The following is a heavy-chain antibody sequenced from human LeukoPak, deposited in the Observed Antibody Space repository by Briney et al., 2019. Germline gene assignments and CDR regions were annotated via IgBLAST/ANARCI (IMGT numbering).Heavy chain of an antibody. Sequence: PGGPLRLSCAASGFTFDDYAMHWVRQAPGKGLEWVSLISWDGGSTYYADSVKGRFTISRDNSKNSLYLQMNSLRAEDTALYYCAKDGGRGAFDIWGQGTMVTVSS. CDR3: AKDGGRGAFDI. CDR2: ISWDGGST. CDR1: GFTFDDYA. J-gene: IGHJ3*02. D-gene: IGHD3-10*01. V-gene: IGHV3-43D*03.